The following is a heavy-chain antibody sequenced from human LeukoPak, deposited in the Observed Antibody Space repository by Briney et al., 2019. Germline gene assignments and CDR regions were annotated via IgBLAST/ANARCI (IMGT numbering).Heavy chain of an antibody. D-gene: IGHD3-9*01. J-gene: IGHJ5*02. CDR3: ARADDILTGYYSGFDP. CDR2: INANSGDT. V-gene: IGHV1-2*02. CDR1: GYTFTDYY. Sequence: ASVKVSCKASGYTFTDYYIHWVRQAPGQGLEWMAWINANSGDTKFAQKFQGRVTMTRDTSISTAYMELSRLRSDDTAVYYCARADDILTGYYSGFDPWGQGTPVTVSS.